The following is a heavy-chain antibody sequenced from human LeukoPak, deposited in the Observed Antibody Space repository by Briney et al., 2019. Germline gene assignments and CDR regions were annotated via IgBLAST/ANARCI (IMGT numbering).Heavy chain of an antibody. CDR2: ISWNSGSI. CDR3: ARTDYDILTGFYYFDY. Sequence: PGRSLRLSCAASGFTFDDYAMHRVRQAPGKGLEWVSGISWNSGSIGCADSVKGRFTISRDNAKNSLYLQMNSLRAEDTALYYCARTDYDILTGFYYFDYWGQGTLVTVSS. D-gene: IGHD3-9*01. J-gene: IGHJ4*02. CDR1: GFTFDDYA. V-gene: IGHV3-9*01.